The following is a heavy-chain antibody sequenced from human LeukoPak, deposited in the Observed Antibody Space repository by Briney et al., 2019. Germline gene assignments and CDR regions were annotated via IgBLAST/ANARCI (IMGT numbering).Heavy chain of an antibody. CDR3: ASAPTSIIAVAGSFDY. CDR2: TYYRSKWYN. D-gene: IGHD6-19*01. CDR1: GDSLSKNSAA. Sequence: SQTLSLTCAISGDSLSKNSAAWNWIRQSPSRGLEWLGRTYYRSKWYNDYAVSVKSRITINPDTSKNQFSLQVNSVTPEDTAVYYCASAPTSIIAVAGSFDYCVQGTLVTVSS. V-gene: IGHV6-1*01. J-gene: IGHJ4*02.